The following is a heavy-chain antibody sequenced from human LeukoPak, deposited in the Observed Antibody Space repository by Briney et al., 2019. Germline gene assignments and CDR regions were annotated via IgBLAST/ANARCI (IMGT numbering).Heavy chain of an antibody. CDR3: ARCITMIVVVKKTDAFDI. D-gene: IGHD3-22*01. Sequence: SETLSLTCTVSGGSISSSSYYWGWIRQPPGKGLEWIGSIYYSGSTYYNPSLKSRVTISVDTSKNQFSLKLSSVTAADTAVYYCARCITMIVVVKKTDAFDIWGQGTMVTVSS. CDR1: GGSISSSSYY. V-gene: IGHV4-39*01. J-gene: IGHJ3*02. CDR2: IYYSGST.